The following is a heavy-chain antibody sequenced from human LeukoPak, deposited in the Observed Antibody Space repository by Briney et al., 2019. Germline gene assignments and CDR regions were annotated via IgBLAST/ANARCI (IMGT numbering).Heavy chain of an antibody. CDR2: TSGSGGST. CDR3: AKVRSSASADYFDY. D-gene: IGHD6-6*01. J-gene: IGHJ4*02. V-gene: IGHV3-23*01. Sequence: GGSLRLSCAASRFTFSSYAMSWVRQAPGKGLEWVSVTSGSGGSTYYADFVKGRFTISRDNSKNTLYLQMNSLRAEDTAVYYCAKVRSSASADYFDYWGQGTLVTVSS. CDR1: RFTFSSYA.